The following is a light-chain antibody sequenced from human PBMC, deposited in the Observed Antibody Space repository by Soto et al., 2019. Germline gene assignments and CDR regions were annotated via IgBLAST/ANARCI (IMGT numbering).Light chain of an antibody. J-gene: IGLJ3*02. CDR1: SGHSSYA. V-gene: IGLV4-69*01. CDR3: QTWGTGSWV. Sequence: QPVLTQSPSASASLGASVKLTCTLSSGHSSYAIAWHQQQPEKGPRYLMKLNSDGSHSKGDGIPDRFSGSSSGAEPYLTISRLQSEDEADYYCQTWGTGSWVFGGGTKLTVL. CDR2: LNSDGSH.